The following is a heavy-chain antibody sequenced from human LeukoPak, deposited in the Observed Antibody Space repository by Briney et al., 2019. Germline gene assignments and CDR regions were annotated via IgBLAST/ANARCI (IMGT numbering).Heavy chain of an antibody. CDR3: AKWEGNDFWSGYSNFDY. CDR1: GFTFSSYG. J-gene: IGHJ4*02. D-gene: IGHD3-3*01. CDR2: IWYDGTNK. V-gene: IGHV3-33*06. Sequence: TGGSLRLSCAASGFTFSSYGMHWIRQAPGKGLEWVAVIWYDGTNKYYADSVKGRFTISRDNSKNTLYLQMNSLRAEDTAVYYCAKWEGNDFWSGYSNFDYWGQGTLVTVSS.